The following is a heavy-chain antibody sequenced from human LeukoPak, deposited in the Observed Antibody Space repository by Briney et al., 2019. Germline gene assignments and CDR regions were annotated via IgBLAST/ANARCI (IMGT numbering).Heavy chain of an antibody. Sequence: SETLSLTCAVYGGSFSGYYWSWIRQPPGKGLEWIGEINHSGSTNYNPSLKSRVTISVDTSKNQFSLNLSSVTAPDTAVYYRARGNLRYFDSLNWFAPWGQGTLVPVSS. CDR2: INHSGST. D-gene: IGHD3-9*01. V-gene: IGHV4-34*01. J-gene: IGHJ5*02. CDR3: ARGNLRYFDSLNWFAP. CDR1: GGSFSGYY.